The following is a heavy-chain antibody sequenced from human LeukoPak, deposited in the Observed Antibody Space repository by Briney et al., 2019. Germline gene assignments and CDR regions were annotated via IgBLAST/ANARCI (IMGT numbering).Heavy chain of an antibody. D-gene: IGHD3-3*01. V-gene: IGHV6-1*01. CDR2: TYYRSKWYK. Sequence: SQTLSLTCAISGDTVSSNSATWNWIRQSPSRGLEWLGRTYYRSKWYKYYAVSVKGRITINPDTSKNQFSLQLNSVTPEDTAVYYCARLRWSSVYYDFWSGYSTFDYWGQGTLVTVSS. CDR3: ARLRWSSVYYDFWSGYSTFDY. CDR1: GDTVSSNSAT. J-gene: IGHJ4*02.